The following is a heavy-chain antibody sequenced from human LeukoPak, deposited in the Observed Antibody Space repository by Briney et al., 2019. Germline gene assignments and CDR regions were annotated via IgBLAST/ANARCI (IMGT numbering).Heavy chain of an antibody. Sequence: PGGSLRLSCAASGFTFSSYAMSWIRQPPGKGLEWIGEINHSGSTNYNPSLKSRVTISVDKSKNQFSLKLSSVTAADTAVYYCARGVISSGWERDAFDIWGQGTMVTVSS. J-gene: IGHJ3*02. CDR1: GFTFSSYA. V-gene: IGHV4-34*01. CDR3: ARGVISSGWERDAFDI. D-gene: IGHD6-19*01. CDR2: INHSGST.